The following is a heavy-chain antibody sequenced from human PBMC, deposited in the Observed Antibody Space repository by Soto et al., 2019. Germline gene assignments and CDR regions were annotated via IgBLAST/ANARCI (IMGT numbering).Heavy chain of an antibody. Sequence: QVQLVESGGGVVQPGRSLRLSCAASRFIFSDYAMHWVRQAPGKGLEWVAVISYGGDNKYYAESVKGRFTISRDNLKNTLYLQMNSRNPDDTAVYHCAEAPQSTSWYGVDADIGGQGTLVTVSS. CDR3: AEAPQSTSWYGVDADI. J-gene: IGHJ4*02. CDR2: ISYGGDNK. V-gene: IGHV3-30-3*01. CDR1: RFIFSDYA. D-gene: IGHD6-13*01.